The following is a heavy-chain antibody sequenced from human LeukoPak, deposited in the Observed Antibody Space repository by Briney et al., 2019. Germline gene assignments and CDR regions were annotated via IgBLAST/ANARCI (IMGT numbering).Heavy chain of an antibody. CDR3: ARELAMVNRVFDY. CDR2: ISYDGSNK. J-gene: IGHJ4*02. V-gene: IGHV3-30-3*01. CDR1: GFTFSSYA. Sequence: GRSLRLSCAASGFTFSSYAMHWVRQAPGKGLDWVAVISYDGSNKYYADSVKGRFTISRDNSKNTLYLHMNSLRTEDTVVYYCARELAMVNRVFDYWGQGTLVTVSS. D-gene: IGHD5-18*01.